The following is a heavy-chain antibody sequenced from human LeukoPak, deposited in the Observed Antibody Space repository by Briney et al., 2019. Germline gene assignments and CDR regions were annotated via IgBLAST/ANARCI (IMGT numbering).Heavy chain of an antibody. V-gene: IGHV4-59*01. Sequence: PSETLSLTCTVSGGSISSYYWSWIRQPPGKGLEWIGYIYYSGGTNYNPSLKGRVTISVDTSKNQFSLKLSSVTAADTAVYYCARVPIWTVVSSGPTDYWGQGTLVTVSS. CDR1: GGSISSYY. CDR2: IYYSGGT. J-gene: IGHJ4*02. CDR3: ARVPIWTVVSSGPTDY. D-gene: IGHD4-23*01.